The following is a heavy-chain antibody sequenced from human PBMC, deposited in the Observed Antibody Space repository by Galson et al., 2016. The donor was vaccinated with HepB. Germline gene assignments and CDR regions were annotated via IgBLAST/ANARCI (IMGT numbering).Heavy chain of an antibody. CDR2: IDTNSHHI. CDR3: ARAHQFLWGGSGWQYYYYYYYMDV. Sequence: SLRLSCAASGFTFNTYNMNWVRQAPGKGLEWVSSIDTNSHHIYYADSVKGRFTISRDNAKNSLSLQMNSLRAEDTAVYYCARAHQFLWGGSGWQYYYYYYYMDVWGKGTTVTVSS. D-gene: IGHD6-19*01. V-gene: IGHV3-21*01. CDR1: GFTFNTYN. J-gene: IGHJ6*03.